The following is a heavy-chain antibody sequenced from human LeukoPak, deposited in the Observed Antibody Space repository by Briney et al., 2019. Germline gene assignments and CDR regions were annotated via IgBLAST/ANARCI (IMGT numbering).Heavy chain of an antibody. CDR3: ARDLRQQLGPFDY. D-gene: IGHD6-13*01. CDR2: IWYDGSNK. Sequence: GGSLRLSCAASGFTFSSYGMHWVRQAPGKGLEWVAVIWYDGSNKYYADSVKGRFTISRDNSKNTLYLQMNSLRAEDTAVYYCARDLRQQLGPFDYWGQGTLVTLSS. J-gene: IGHJ4*02. CDR1: GFTFSSYG. V-gene: IGHV3-33*01.